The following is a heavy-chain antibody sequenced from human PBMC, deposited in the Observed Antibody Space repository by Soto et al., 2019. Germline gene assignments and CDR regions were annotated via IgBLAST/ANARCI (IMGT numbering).Heavy chain of an antibody. CDR3: ARESEDLTSNFDY. CDR1: GFTFSGYG. CDR2: ISYYGTNE. V-gene: IGHV3-30*03. J-gene: IGHJ4*02. Sequence: SLRLSCEASGFTFSGYGMHWVRQAPGKGLEWVAVISYYGTNEYYADSMKGRFTVSRDNAKNSVYLDMNSLSAEDTAVYYCARESEDLTSNFDYWGQGTLVTVSS.